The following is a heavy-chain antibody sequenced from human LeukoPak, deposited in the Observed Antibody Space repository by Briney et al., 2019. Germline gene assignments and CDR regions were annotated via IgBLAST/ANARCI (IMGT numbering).Heavy chain of an antibody. D-gene: IGHD6-19*01. CDR2: INQDGSEK. CDR3: ARADGVGVATPYFQH. V-gene: IGHV3-7*01. J-gene: IGHJ1*01. Sequence: PGGSLRLSCAASGFTFSPYWMNWFRQAPGKGLEWVANINQDGSEKHYLDSVRGRFTISRDNAKNSLYLQMNSLRAEDTAVYYCARADGVGVATPYFQHWGQGTLVTVSS. CDR1: GFTFSPYW.